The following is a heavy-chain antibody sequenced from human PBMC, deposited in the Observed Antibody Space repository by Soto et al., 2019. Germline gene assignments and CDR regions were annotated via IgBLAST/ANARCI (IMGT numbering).Heavy chain of an antibody. CDR3: ARRYGVAYDY. CDR2: IYYSGST. J-gene: IGHJ4*02. D-gene: IGHD1-20*01. Sequence: SETLSLTCTVSGGSISSYYWSWIRQPPGKGLEWIGYIYYSGSTNYNPSLKSRVTISVDTSKNQSSLKLSSVTAADTAVYYCARRYGVAYDYWGQGTLVTVSS. CDR1: GGSISSYY. V-gene: IGHV4-59*08.